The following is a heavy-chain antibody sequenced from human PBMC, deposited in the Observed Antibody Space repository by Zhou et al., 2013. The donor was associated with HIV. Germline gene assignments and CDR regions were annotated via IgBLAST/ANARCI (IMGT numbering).Heavy chain of an antibody. CDR2: INPSGGST. CDR3: ARYTHRLGSDY. V-gene: IGHV1-46*01. D-gene: IGHD2-15*01. CDR1: GYTFTTYY. Sequence: QVQLVQSGAEVKKPGASVKVSCKGSGYTFTTYYMHWVRQAPGQGLEWMGVINPSGGSTTYAQKFQGRVTMTRDTSTSTVYMELSSLRSEDTAVYYCARYTHRLGSDYWGQGTLVTVSS. J-gene: IGHJ4*02.